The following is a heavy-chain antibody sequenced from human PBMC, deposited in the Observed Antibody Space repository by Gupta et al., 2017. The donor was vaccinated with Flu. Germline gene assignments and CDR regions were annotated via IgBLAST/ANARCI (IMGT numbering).Heavy chain of an antibody. Sequence: QVQLQESGPGLVKPSETLSLTCTVSGGSISSDYWSWIRQPPGKRLECIGFISHSGRTSYNPSLASRVTISLDTPKNQFSLRLNSVSAADTAVYYCARGGGSFDQWGQGTLVTVSS. D-gene: IGHD2-15*01. V-gene: IGHV4-59*01. CDR3: ARGGGSFDQ. CDR1: GGSISSDY. CDR2: ISHSGRT. J-gene: IGHJ4*02.